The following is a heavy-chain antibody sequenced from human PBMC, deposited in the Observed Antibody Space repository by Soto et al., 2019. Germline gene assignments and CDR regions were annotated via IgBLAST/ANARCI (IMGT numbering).Heavy chain of an antibody. Sequence: ASVKVSCKASGGTFSSYAISWVRQATGRGLEWMGWMNPNSGNTGYAQKFQGRVTMTRNTSISTAYMELSSLRSEDTAVYYCARGHYDFWSGYFDAFDIWGQGTMVTVSS. J-gene: IGHJ3*02. D-gene: IGHD3-3*01. CDR1: GGTFSSYA. CDR3: ARGHYDFWSGYFDAFDI. CDR2: MNPNSGNT. V-gene: IGHV1-8*02.